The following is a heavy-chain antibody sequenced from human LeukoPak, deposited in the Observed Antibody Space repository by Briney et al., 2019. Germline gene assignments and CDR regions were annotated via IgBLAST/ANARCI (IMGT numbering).Heavy chain of an antibody. CDR2: ISGSGGST. CDR3: AKPSDGVWEALGDFDI. CDR1: GFTFSSYA. Sequence: PGGSLRLSCAASGFTFSSYAMSWVHQAPGKGLEWVSAISGSGGSTYYADSVKGRFTISRDNSKNTLYLQMNSLRAEDTAVYYCAKPSDGVWEALGDFDIWGQGTMVTVSS. D-gene: IGHD2-8*02. V-gene: IGHV3-23*01. J-gene: IGHJ3*02.